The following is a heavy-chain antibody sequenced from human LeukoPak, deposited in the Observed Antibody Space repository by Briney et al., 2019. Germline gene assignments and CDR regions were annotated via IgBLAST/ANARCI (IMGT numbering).Heavy chain of an antibody. D-gene: IGHD5-12*01. CDR2: IYSGGAT. CDR1: GFTVTNKY. CDR3: ARVYSGYDSALDS. V-gene: IGHV3-66*01. J-gene: IGHJ4*02. Sequence: GGSLRLSCAASGFTVTNKYMTWVRQAPGKGLEWVSIIYSGGATFYADSVKGRFTISRDNSKNTVYLQMYNLRAEDTAVYYCARVYSGYDSALDSWGQGTLVTVSS.